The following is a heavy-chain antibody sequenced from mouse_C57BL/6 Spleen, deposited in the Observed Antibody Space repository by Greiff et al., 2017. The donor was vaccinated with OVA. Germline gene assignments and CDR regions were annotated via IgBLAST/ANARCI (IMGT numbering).Heavy chain of an antibody. V-gene: IGHV1-53*01. J-gene: IGHJ2*01. CDR2: INPSNGDT. D-gene: IGHD3-2*02. CDR3: ARQGTAQAFFDY. CDR1: GYTFTSYW. Sequence: QVQLQQPGTELVKPGASVKLSCKASGYTFTSYWMHWVKQRPGQGLEWIGNINPSNGDTNYNEKFKSKATLTVDKSSSTAYMQLSSLTSEDSAVYYCARQGTAQAFFDYWGQGTTLTVSS.